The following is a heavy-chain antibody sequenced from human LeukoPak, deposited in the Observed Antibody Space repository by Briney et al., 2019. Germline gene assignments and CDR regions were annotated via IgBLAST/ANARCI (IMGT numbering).Heavy chain of an antibody. V-gene: IGHV3-7*01. CDR3: ARETGIAVAGTDFDY. J-gene: IGHJ4*02. Sequence: GGSLRLSCAASGFTFSSYWMSWVRQAPGKGLEGVANIKQDGSEKYYVDSVKGRFTISRDNAKNSLYLQMNSLRAEDTAVYYCARETGIAVAGTDFDYWGQGTLVTVSS. D-gene: IGHD6-19*01. CDR2: IKQDGSEK. CDR1: GFTFSSYW.